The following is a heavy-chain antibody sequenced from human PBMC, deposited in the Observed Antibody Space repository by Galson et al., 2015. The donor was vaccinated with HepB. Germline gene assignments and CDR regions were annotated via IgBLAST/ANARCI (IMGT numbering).Heavy chain of an antibody. J-gene: IGHJ4*02. CDR1: GFTFSSYE. CDR3: ARSTAGEYDY. Sequence: SLRLSCAASGFTFSSYEMNWVRQAPGKGLEWVSYISSSGSTIYYADSVKGRFTISRDNSKNTLYLQMNSLRAEDTAVYYCARSTAGEYDYWGQGTLVTVSS. V-gene: IGHV3-48*03. D-gene: IGHD6-13*01. CDR2: ISSSGSTI.